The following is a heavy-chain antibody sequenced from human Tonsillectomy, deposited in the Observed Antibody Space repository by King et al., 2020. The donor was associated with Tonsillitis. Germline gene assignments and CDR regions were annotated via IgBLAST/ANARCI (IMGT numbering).Heavy chain of an antibody. J-gene: IGHJ6*02. CDR3: TRPGEHYYGMDV. CDR2: IRSKAYNYAT. CDR1: GFTFSGSV. V-gene: IGHV3-73*02. D-gene: IGHD1/OR15-1a*01. Sequence: EVQLVESGGGLVQPGGSLKLSCAASGFTFSGSVMDWVRQASGKGLEWVGRIRSKAYNYATTYAASVKGRFTISRDDSKNTAYLQMNSLKTEDTAVYYCTRPGEHYYGMDVWGQGTTVTVSS.